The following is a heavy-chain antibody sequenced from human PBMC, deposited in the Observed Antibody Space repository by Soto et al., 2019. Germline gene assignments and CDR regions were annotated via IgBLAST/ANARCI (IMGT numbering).Heavy chain of an antibody. CDR3: ARVAHDYGDYVGAFDI. D-gene: IGHD4-17*01. CDR2: IFYSGST. J-gene: IGHJ3*02. CDR1: GGSISSYY. V-gene: IGHV4-59*01. Sequence: PSETLSLTCTVSGGSISSYYWSWIRQPPGKGLEWIGFIFYSGSTNSNPSLKSRVTISLDTSKNQFSLKLSSVTAADTAVYYCARVAHDYGDYVGAFDIWGQGTMVTVSS.